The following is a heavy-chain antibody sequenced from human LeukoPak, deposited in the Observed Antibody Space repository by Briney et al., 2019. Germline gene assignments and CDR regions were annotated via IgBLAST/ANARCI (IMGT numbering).Heavy chain of an antibody. CDR1: GGPLNTYV. D-gene: IGHD1-7*01. CDR3: ARGELTDY. Sequence: ASVKVSCKASGGPLNTYVIDWVRQAPGQGLEWMGWINPNSGGTNYAQKFQGRVTMTRDTSISTAYMELSRLRSDDTAVYYCARGELTDYWGQGTLVTVSS. CDR2: INPNSGGT. J-gene: IGHJ4*02. V-gene: IGHV1-2*02.